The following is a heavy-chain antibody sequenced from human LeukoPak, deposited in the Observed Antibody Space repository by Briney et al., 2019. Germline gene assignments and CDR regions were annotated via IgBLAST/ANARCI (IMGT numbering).Heavy chain of an antibody. Sequence: DSVKVSCKASGYTFTGSGWYLYWLRQAPGQGLECVGWLHPNNGATGYAQKFQGRVAMTTDTSISTAYMELSRLRPDDTAICYCARDGPAQMVDFDYWGQGTLVTVSS. CDR1: GYTFTGSGWY. V-gene: IGHV1-2*02. CDR3: ARDGPAQMVDFDY. D-gene: IGHD3-10*01. J-gene: IGHJ4*02. CDR2: LHPNNGAT.